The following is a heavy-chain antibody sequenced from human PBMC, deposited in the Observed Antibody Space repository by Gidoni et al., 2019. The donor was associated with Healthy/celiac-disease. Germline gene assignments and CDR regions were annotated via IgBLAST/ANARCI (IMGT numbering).Heavy chain of an antibody. J-gene: IGHJ4*02. CDR1: GGTFSSYA. CDR3: ARGSYDSRERYFDY. CDR2: IIPIFGTA. Sequence: QEQLVQSGAEVKKPGSSVKVSCKASGGTFSSYAISWVRQAPGQGLEWMGGIIPIFGTANYAQKFQGRVTITADESTSTAYMELSSLRSEDTAVYYCARGSYDSRERYFDYWGQGTLVTVSS. V-gene: IGHV1-69*01. D-gene: IGHD3-22*01.